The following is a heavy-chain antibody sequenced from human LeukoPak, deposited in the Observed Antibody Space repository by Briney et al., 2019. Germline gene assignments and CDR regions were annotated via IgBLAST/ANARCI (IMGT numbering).Heavy chain of an antibody. J-gene: IGHJ3*02. Sequence: SVKASCKASGGTFSGYAISWVRQAPGQGLEWMGGIIPIFSTADYAQKFQGRVTITADESTSTAYMELSSLRSEDTAVYYCAVGVRGSGSYQIWGHAFDIWGQGTMVTVSS. CDR3: AVGVRGSGSYQIWGHAFDI. V-gene: IGHV1-69*13. D-gene: IGHD3-10*01. CDR2: IIPIFSTA. CDR1: GGTFSGYA.